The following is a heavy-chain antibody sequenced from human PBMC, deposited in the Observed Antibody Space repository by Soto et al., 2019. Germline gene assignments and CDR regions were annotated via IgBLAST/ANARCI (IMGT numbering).Heavy chain of an antibody. CDR2: INPNSGGT. V-gene: IGHV1-2*04. CDR3: AREQNTLYGDYHDRIFDY. D-gene: IGHD4-17*01. CDR1: GYTLTGYY. Sequence: ASVKVSCKASGYTLTGYYMHWVRQAPGQGLEWMGWINPNSGGTNYAQKFQGWVTMTRDTSISTAYMELSRLRSDDTAVYYCAREQNTLYGDYHDRIFDYWGQGTLVTVSS. J-gene: IGHJ4*02.